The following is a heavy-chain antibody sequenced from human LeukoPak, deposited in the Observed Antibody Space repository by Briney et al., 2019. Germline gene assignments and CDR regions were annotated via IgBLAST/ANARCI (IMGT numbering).Heavy chain of an antibody. J-gene: IGHJ4*02. Sequence: PGGSLRLSCAASGFTFSRYGMSWVRQAPGKGLEWVANIKQDRSEKYYVDSVKGRFTTSRDNAKNSLYLQMNSLRAEDTAVYYCAKIGVFPHFDWSSATWDYWGQGTLVTVSS. CDR2: IKQDRSEK. CDR3: AKIGVFPHFDWSSATWDY. V-gene: IGHV3-7*01. D-gene: IGHD3-9*01. CDR1: GFTFSRYG.